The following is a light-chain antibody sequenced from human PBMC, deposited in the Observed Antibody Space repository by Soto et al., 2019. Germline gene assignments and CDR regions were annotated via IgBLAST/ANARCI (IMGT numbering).Light chain of an antibody. Sequence: QSALTQPASVSGSPGQSITISCTGTSSDVVSWYQQHPGKAPKLIIYEVSKWPSGVSNRFSASKSGNTASLTISGLQAEDEADYYCCSFALGNTFVFGGGTKVTVL. CDR1: SSDVV. J-gene: IGLJ2*01. CDR2: EVS. CDR3: CSFALGNTFV. V-gene: IGLV2-23*02.